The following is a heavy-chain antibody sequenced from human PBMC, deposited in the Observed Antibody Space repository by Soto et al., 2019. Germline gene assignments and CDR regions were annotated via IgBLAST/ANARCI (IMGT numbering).Heavy chain of an antibody. CDR2: ISAYNGNT. CDR1: GYTFTSYG. V-gene: IGHV1-18*01. Sequence: EASVKVSCKASGYTFTSYGISWVRQAPGQGLEWMGWISAYNGNTNYAQKLQGRVTMTTDTSTSTAYMELRSLRSDDTAVYYCARNRGYSYGRGLFPDYWGQGTLVTVSS. CDR3: ARNRGYSYGRGLFPDY. J-gene: IGHJ4*02. D-gene: IGHD5-18*01.